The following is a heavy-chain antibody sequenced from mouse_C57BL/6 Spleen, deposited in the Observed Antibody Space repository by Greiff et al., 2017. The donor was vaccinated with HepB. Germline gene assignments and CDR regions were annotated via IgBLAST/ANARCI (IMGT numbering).Heavy chain of an antibody. D-gene: IGHD6-1*01. CDR3: AVSSNAMDY. J-gene: IGHJ4*01. CDR1: GYTFTSYW. CDR2: IDPSDSST. Sequence: QVQLQQPGAELVMPGASVKLSCKASGYTFTSYWMHWVKQRPGQGLEWIGEIDPSDSSTNYNQKFKGKSTLTVDKSSSTAYMQLSSLTSEDSAVYYCAVSSNAMDYWGQGTSVTVSS. V-gene: IGHV1-69*01.